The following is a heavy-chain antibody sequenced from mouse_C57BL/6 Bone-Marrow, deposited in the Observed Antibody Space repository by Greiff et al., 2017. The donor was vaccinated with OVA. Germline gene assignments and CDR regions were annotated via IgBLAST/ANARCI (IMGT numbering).Heavy chain of an antibody. CDR3: ARIEGYSNYALDC. J-gene: IGHJ2*01. D-gene: IGHD2-5*01. CDR1: GFSLRTFGMG. CDR2: IWWDDDK. V-gene: IGHV8-8*01. Sequence: QVTLKVSGPGILQPSQTLSLTCSFSGFSLRTFGMGVGGIRQPSGKGLEWLVHIWWDDDKYYNPALKSRLTTSKDTAKNQVFLKIANVDTADTATYYCARIEGYSNYALDCWGQGTTLSVSS.